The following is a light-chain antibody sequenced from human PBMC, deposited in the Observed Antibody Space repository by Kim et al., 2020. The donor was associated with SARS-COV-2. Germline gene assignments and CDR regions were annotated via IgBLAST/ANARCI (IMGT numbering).Light chain of an antibody. Sequence: PGKTARITCGGTNIGSKSVHWYQRKPGQAPVLVIYYDSDRPSGIPERFSGSNSGNTATLTISRVEAGDEADYYCQVWDSSSDHPGVFGTGTKVTVL. J-gene: IGLJ1*01. CDR2: YDS. CDR1: NIGSKS. CDR3: QVWDSSSDHPGV. V-gene: IGLV3-21*04.